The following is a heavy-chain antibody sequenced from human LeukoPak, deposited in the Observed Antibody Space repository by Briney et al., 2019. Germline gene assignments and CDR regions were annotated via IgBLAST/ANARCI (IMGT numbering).Heavy chain of an antibody. CDR2: ISSSSSYT. CDR3: ASRNPYCSGGSCYSADY. Sequence: KPGGSLRLSCAASGFTFSDYYMSWIRQAPGKGLEWVSYISSSSSYTNYADSVKGRFTISRDSAKNSLYLQMNSLRAEDTAVYYCASRNPYCSGGSCYSADYWGQGTLVTVSS. CDR1: GFTFSDYY. V-gene: IGHV3-11*03. D-gene: IGHD2-15*01. J-gene: IGHJ4*02.